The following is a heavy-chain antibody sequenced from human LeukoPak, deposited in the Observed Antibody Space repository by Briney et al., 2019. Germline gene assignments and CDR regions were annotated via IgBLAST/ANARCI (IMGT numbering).Heavy chain of an antibody. J-gene: IGHJ3*02. D-gene: IGHD3-10*01. Sequence: SETLSLTCTVSDGAISSYYWSWIRQPPGKGLEWIGYVYSSGITNYNPLFNGRVTISIDTSREQFSLKLSSVTAADTAVYCCATDPMVRGATWNAFDMWGQGTMVTVSS. CDR1: DGAISSYY. CDR3: ATDPMVRGATWNAFDM. V-gene: IGHV4-59*03. CDR2: VYSSGIT.